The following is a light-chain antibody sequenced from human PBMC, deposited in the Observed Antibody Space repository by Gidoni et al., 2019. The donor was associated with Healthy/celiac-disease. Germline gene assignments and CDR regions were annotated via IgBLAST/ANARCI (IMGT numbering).Light chain of an antibody. CDR3: NSRDSSGNSEV. J-gene: IGLJ3*02. CDR1: SLRSNY. V-gene: IGLV3-19*01. CDR2: GKN. Sequence: SSELSQDPAVSVALGQTVRITCQGDSLRSNYASWYQQKPGQAPVLVIYGKNNRPSGIPDRFSGSSSGNTASLTITGAQAEDEADYYCNSRDSSGNSEVFGGGTKLTVL.